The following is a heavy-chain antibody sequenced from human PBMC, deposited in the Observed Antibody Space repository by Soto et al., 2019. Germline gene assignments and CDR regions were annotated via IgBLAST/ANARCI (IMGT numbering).Heavy chain of an antibody. J-gene: IGHJ5*02. V-gene: IGHV1-69*01. Sequence: QVQLVQSGAEVKKPGSSVRVSCEASGDTFRNYAISWVRQAPGQGLEWLAGIIPLYGTTNYAQKFQDRVTIAADGSTTTAYMDLSSMRSEDTAVYYCARDLGGCSAGSCRYNWFDLWGQGTLVTVSS. CDR3: ARDLGGCSAGSCRYNWFDL. CDR2: IIPLYGTT. CDR1: GDTFRNYA. D-gene: IGHD2-15*01.